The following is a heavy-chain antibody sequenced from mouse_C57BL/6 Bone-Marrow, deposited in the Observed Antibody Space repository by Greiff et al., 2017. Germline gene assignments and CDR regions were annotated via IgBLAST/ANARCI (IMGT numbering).Heavy chain of an antibody. V-gene: IGHV14-4*01. CDR1: GFNIKDDY. Sequence: EVQLQQSGAELVRPGASVKLSCTASGFNIKDDYMHWVKQRPEQGLEWIGWIDPENGDTEYASKFQGKATITADTSSNTAYLQLSSLTSEDTAVYYCTTGKLLRYRNYYAMDYWGQGTSVTVSS. D-gene: IGHD1-1*01. CDR2: IDPENGDT. J-gene: IGHJ4*01. CDR3: TTGKLLRYRNYYAMDY.